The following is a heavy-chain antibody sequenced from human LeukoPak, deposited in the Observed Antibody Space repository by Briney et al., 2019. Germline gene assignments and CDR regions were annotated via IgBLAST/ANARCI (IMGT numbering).Heavy chain of an antibody. CDR2: INPSGGST. CDR3: ASVTSSGWYDS. CDR1: GYTLTSYY. V-gene: IGHV1-46*01. D-gene: IGHD6-19*01. J-gene: IGHJ5*01. Sequence: ASVKVSCKASGYTLTSYYMHWVRRAPGQGLEWMGIINPSGGSTSHAQKFQGRVTMTRDTSTSTVYMELSSLRSEDTAVYYCASVTSSGWYDSWGQGTLVTVSS.